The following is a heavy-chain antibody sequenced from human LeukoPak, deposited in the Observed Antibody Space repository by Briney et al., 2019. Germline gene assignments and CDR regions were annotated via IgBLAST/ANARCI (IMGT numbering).Heavy chain of an antibody. Sequence: GSLRLSCAASGFTFSSYGMHWVRQAPGKGLEWVAFIRYDGSNKYYADSVKGRFTISRDNSKNTLYLQMNSLRAEDTAVYYCAKATPGWYCSGGSCYSPYYYYYMDVWGKGTTVTVSS. CDR3: AKATPGWYCSGGSCYSPYYYYYMDV. D-gene: IGHD2-15*01. CDR2: IRYDGSNK. CDR1: GFTFSSYG. J-gene: IGHJ6*03. V-gene: IGHV3-30*02.